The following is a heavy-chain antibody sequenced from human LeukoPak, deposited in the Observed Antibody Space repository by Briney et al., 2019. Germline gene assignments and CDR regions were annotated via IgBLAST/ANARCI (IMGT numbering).Heavy chain of an antibody. D-gene: IGHD4-17*01. CDR1: GGSISSYY. CDR3: ARDYGDYLNWFDP. Sequence: SETLSLTCTVSGGSISSYYWSWIRQPAGKGLEGIGRIYTSGSTNYNPSLKSRVTMSVDTSKDQSSLKLSSVTAADTAVYYCARDYGDYLNWFDPWGQGTLVTVSS. CDR2: IYTSGST. V-gene: IGHV4-4*07. J-gene: IGHJ5*02.